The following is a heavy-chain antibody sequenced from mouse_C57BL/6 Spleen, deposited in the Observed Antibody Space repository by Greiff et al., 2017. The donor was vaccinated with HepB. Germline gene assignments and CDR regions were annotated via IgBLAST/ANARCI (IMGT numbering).Heavy chain of an antibody. J-gene: IGHJ4*01. V-gene: IGHV1-55*01. CDR1: GYTFTSYW. D-gene: IGHD1-1*01. Sequence: QVQLQQPGAELVKPGASVKMSCKASGYTFTSYWITWVKQRPGQGLEWIGDIYPGSGSTNYNEKFKSKATLTVDTSSSTAYMQLSSLTSEDSAVYYGARGGKPLEAMDYWGQGTSVTVSS. CDR3: ARGGKPLEAMDY. CDR2: IYPGSGST.